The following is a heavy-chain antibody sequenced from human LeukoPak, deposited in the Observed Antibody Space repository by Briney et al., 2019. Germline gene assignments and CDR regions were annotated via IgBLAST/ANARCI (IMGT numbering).Heavy chain of an antibody. CDR3: TTITMVRGVLFDY. Sequence: GGSLRLSCAASGFTFSNAWMSWVRQAPGKGLEWVGRIKSKTDGGTTDYAAPVKGRFTISRDDSKNTLYLQMNSLKTEDTAVYYCTTITMVRGVLFDYWGQGTLVTVSS. CDR2: IKSKTDGGTT. CDR1: GFTFSNAW. D-gene: IGHD3-10*01. J-gene: IGHJ4*02. V-gene: IGHV3-15*01.